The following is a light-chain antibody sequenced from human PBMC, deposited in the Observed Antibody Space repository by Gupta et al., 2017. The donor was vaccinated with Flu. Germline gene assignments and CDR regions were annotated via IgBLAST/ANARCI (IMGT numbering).Light chain of an antibody. V-gene: IGKV3-11*01. CDR3: QQRGNWPQT. CDR1: RCVSSY. J-gene: IGKJ4*01. Sequence: ATLLSSPPEERTTLSSGSSRCVSSYLAWYQQRPGQAPRLLIHGAFNRATGTPDRFSGSGSGTDFTLTISSLDPEDFAVYYCQQRGNWPQTFGGGTKVEI. CDR2: GAF.